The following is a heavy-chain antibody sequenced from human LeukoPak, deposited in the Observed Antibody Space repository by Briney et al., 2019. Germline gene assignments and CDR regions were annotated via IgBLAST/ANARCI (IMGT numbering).Heavy chain of an antibody. CDR3: AKSGTFLEWLLADYFDY. J-gene: IGHJ4*02. D-gene: IGHD3-3*01. Sequence: GGSLRLSCAASGFSVSNNYMSWVRQAPGKGLEWVSVINRSGGSIHYADSVKGRVTISRDNSKNTLYLQMNSLRADDTAVYYCAKSGTFLEWLLADYFDYWGQGIVVTVSS. CDR1: GFSVSNNY. V-gene: IGHV3-53*01. CDR2: INRSGGSI.